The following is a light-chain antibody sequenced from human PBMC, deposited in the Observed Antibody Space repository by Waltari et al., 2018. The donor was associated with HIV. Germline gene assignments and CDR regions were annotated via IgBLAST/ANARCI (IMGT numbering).Light chain of an antibody. Sequence: IVLTQSPGTLSLSPGERATFPCRASQRVSSYLAWYHQRPGQAPRLLSYGASTRATGIPDRFSGSGSGTDFTLTINSLEPEDFAVDYCQHYTSSPTWTFGQGTKVEIK. J-gene: IGKJ1*01. CDR2: GAS. V-gene: IGKV3-20*01. CDR1: QRVSSY. CDR3: QHYTSSPTWT.